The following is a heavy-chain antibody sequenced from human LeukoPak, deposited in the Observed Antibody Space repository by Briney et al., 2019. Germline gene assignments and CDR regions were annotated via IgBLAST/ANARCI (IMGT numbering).Heavy chain of an antibody. CDR1: GFTFSSYA. CDR3: AKDWGWGYFDWLLSGNWFDP. J-gene: IGHJ5*02. Sequence: PGGSLRLSCAASGFTFSSYAMSWVRQAPGKGLEWVSAISGSGGSTYYADSVKGRFTISRDNSKNTLYLQMNSLRAEDTAVYYCAKDWGWGYFDWLLSGNWFDPWGQGTLVTVSS. D-gene: IGHD3-9*01. V-gene: IGHV3-23*01. CDR2: ISGSGGST.